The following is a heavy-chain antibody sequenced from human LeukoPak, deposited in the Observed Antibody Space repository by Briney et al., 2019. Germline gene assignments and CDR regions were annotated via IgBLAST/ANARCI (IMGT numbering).Heavy chain of an antibody. CDR1: GGSISSGGYY. CDR3: AREVEGGYGLPGDY. J-gene: IGHJ4*02. Sequence: SETLSLTCTVSGGSISSGGYYCRWSRQPPGKGLEWIGYIYHSGSTYYNPSLKSRVTISVERSKNQFSLKLSSVTAADTAVYYCAREVEGGYGLPGDYWGQGTLVTVSS. V-gene: IGHV4-30-2*01. CDR2: IYHSGST. D-gene: IGHD6-25*01.